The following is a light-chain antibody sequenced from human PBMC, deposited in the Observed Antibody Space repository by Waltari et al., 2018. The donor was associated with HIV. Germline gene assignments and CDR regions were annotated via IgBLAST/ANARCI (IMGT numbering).Light chain of an antibody. Sequence: QSALTQPPSASGSPGQSVPLSSTGTTSDVGGDNYVPWYHQHPGKAPKLMIYEVSKRPSGVPDRFSGSKSGSTASLTVSGLQAEDEADYYCSSYAGSNNRWVFGGGTKLTVL. V-gene: IGLV2-8*01. CDR1: TSDVGGDNY. CDR2: EVS. J-gene: IGLJ3*02. CDR3: SSYAGSNNRWV.